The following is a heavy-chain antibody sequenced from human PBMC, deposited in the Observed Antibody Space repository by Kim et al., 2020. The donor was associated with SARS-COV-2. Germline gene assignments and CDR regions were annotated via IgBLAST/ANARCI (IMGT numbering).Heavy chain of an antibody. CDR3: ARRGLQPQDAFDI. CDR1: GYSISSGYY. V-gene: IGHV4-38-2*02. D-gene: IGHD1-26*01. CDR2: IYHSGST. Sequence: SETLSLTCTVSGYSISSGYYWGWIRQPPGKGLEWIGSIYHSGSTYYNPSLKSRVTISVDTSKNQFSLKLSSVTAADTAVYYCARRGLQPQDAFDIWGQGTMVTVSS. J-gene: IGHJ3*02.